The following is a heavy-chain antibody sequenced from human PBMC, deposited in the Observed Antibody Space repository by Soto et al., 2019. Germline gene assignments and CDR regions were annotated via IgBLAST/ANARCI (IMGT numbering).Heavy chain of an antibody. CDR1: GYSISPNY. CDR3: ARHARRMAFFDF. V-gene: IGHV4-59*08. CDR2: VYYIGST. Sequence: SETLSLTCTVSGYSISPNYWSWVRQPPGKGLEWVGYVYYIGSTNYNPSLKSRVTISVDTSKNQFSLSLSSVTAADTAVYYCARHARRMAFFDFWGQGTLVTVS. J-gene: IGHJ4*02. D-gene: IGHD6-6*01.